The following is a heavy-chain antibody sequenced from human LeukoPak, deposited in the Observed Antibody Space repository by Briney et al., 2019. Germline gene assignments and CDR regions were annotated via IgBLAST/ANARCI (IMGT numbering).Heavy chain of an antibody. CDR1: GFTFSSYS. CDR2: ISSSSSYI. CDR3: ARDGRVPAAYGYFQH. D-gene: IGHD2-2*01. J-gene: IGHJ1*01. V-gene: IGHV3-21*01. Sequence: GGSRRLSCAASGFTFSSYSMSWVRQAPGKGLEWVSSISSSSSYIYYADSVKGRFTISRDNAKNSLYLQMNSLRAEDTAVYYCARDGRVPAAYGYFQHWGQGTLVTVAS.